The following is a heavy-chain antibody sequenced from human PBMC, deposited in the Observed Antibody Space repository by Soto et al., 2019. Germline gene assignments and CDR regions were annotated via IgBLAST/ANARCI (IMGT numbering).Heavy chain of an antibody. CDR3: ARDLRGTMALHY. CDR1: GFTFSSYS. V-gene: IGHV3-21*01. J-gene: IGHJ4*02. CDR2: ISSSSSYI. D-gene: IGHD3-10*01. Sequence: EVQLVESGGGLVQPGGSLRLSCAASGFTFSSYSMNWVRQAPGKGLEWVSSISSSSSYIYYADSVKGRFTISRDNAKNSLYLQMNSLRAEDTAVYYCARDLRGTMALHYWGQGTLVTVSS.